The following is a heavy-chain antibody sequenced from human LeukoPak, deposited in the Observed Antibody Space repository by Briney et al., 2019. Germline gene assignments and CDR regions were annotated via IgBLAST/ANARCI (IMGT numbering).Heavy chain of an antibody. CDR1: GFSVSNNY. V-gene: IGHV3-53*01. Sequence: PGGSLRLSCAASGFSVSNNYMSWVRQAPGKGLEWVSIIYTGGSPYYADSVKGRFTISRDNSKNTLSLQMNSSRADDTAVYYCARFYVATIGDSFDMWGQGTKVTVSS. CDR2: IYTGGSP. D-gene: IGHD5-12*01. CDR3: ARFYVATIGDSFDM. J-gene: IGHJ3*02.